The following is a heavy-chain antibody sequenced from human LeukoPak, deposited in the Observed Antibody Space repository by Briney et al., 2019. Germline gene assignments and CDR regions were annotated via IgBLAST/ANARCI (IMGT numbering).Heavy chain of an antibody. V-gene: IGHV3-15*01. D-gene: IGHD4/OR15-4a*01. CDR1: GFTFSHAR. Sequence: GGSPRLSCAASGFTFSHARMNWVRQAPGKGLEWIGLIKSYVHGGTTDYGAPVQGRFTISRDDSKNIVYLQMTSLRAEDTAVYYXXDYXDXXXXDXWGQGTLVTVSS. CDR3: XDYXDXXXXDX. J-gene: IGHJ4*02. CDR2: IKSYVHGGTT.